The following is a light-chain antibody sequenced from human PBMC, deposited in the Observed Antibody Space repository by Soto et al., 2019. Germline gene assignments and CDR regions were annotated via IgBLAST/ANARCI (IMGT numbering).Light chain of an antibody. CDR3: QQYNSYATT. Sequence: DIQMTQSHSTLSASVGDRVTITCRASQSISSWLAWYQQKPGKAPKLLIYDASSLESGVPSRFSGSGSGTEFTLTISSLQPDDFATYYCQQYNSYATTFAGRTKVAIK. CDR1: QSISSW. J-gene: IGKJ4*01. V-gene: IGKV1-5*01. CDR2: DAS.